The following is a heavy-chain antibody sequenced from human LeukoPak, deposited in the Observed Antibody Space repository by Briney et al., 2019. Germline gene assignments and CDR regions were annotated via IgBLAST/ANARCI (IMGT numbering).Heavy chain of an antibody. CDR3: AKGHGAAVAGAYYYGMDV. CDR2: ISGSGGST. V-gene: IGHV3-23*01. Sequence: GASLRLSCAASGFTFSSYAMSWVRQAPGKGLEWVSAISGSGGSTYYADSVKGRFTISRDNSKNTLYLQMNSLRAEDTAVYYCAKGHGAAVAGAYYYGMDVWGKGTTVTVSS. CDR1: GFTFSSYA. D-gene: IGHD6-19*01. J-gene: IGHJ6*04.